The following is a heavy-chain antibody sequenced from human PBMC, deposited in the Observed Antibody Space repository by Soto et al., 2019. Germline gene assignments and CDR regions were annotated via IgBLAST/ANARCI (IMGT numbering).Heavy chain of an antibody. CDR1: GGSIYITTVH. D-gene: IGHD1-26*01. J-gene: IGHJ4*02. CDR2: VHYTGST. V-gene: IGHV4-39*01. Sequence: SETQCLRCAVSGGSIYITTVHGAWISQPPGKGLEWIGSVHYTGSTYYNPSLNSRVTISVDASKRQFSLKLRSVTAADMVVFYCARQEDSGSYFFDYWGRGTLVTFSS. CDR3: ARQEDSGSYFFDY.